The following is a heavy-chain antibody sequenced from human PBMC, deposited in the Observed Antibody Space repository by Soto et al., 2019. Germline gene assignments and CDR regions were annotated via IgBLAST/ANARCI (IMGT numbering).Heavy chain of an antibody. J-gene: IGHJ6*02. CDR3: ARDDHIVVVPTSLGAIDV. D-gene: IGHD2-2*01. V-gene: IGHV4-4*02. Sequence: SETLSLPCAVYGGSISSNKWWSWVRQPPGKGLEWIGAIYHSGSTYYNPSLKSRDTISLDKTKNQFPLTLTSVTAADSAIYNCARDDHIVVVPTSLGAIDVWGQGTTVTVSS. CDR1: GGSISSNKW. CDR2: IYHSGST.